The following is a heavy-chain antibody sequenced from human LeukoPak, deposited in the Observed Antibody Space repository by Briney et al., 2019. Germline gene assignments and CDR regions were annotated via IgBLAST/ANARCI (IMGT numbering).Heavy chain of an antibody. CDR2: ISGSGSTK. J-gene: IGHJ4*02. CDR1: GFTFSDYY. V-gene: IGHV3-11*01. D-gene: IGHD6-13*01. Sequence: GWSLRLSCVASGFTFSDYYMSWIRQAPGKGLEWVSHISGSGSTKIYADSVKGRFTISRDNAENSLYLQVNSLRAEDTAVYYCARVGSIAAAGTPDYWGQGTLVTVSS. CDR3: ARVGSIAAAGTPDY.